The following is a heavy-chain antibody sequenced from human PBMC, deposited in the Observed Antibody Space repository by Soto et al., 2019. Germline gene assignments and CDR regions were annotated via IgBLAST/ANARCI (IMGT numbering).Heavy chain of an antibody. CDR3: ARGVTTVTTIDY. D-gene: IGHD4-17*01. V-gene: IGHV4-59*12. CDR2: IYYSGST. CDR1: GGSISSYY. J-gene: IGHJ4*02. Sequence: PSETLSLTCTVSGGSISSYYWSWIRQPPGKGLEWIGYIYYSGSTYYNPSLKSRVTISVYRSKNQFSLKLSSVTAADTAVYYCARGVTTVTTIDYWGQGTLVTVSS.